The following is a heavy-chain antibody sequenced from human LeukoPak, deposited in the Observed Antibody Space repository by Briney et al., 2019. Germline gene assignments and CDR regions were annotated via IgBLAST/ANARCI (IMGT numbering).Heavy chain of an antibody. CDR3: VRGGSCSGAICTTWFDP. V-gene: IGHV3-74*01. Sequence: GGSLGLSCAASGFTFSNYWLHWVRQAPGKGLVWVSQIYGDGSSTDYADSVKGRFTISRDNAKNTLYLQMNSLRVEDTAVYYCVRGGSCSGAICTTWFDPWGQGTLVTVSS. J-gene: IGHJ5*02. CDR2: IYGDGSST. CDR1: GFTFSNYW. D-gene: IGHD2-15*01.